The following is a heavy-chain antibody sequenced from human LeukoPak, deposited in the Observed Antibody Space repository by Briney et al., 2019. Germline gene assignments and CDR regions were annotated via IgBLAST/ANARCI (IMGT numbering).Heavy chain of an antibody. CDR3: ARGSDYGDY. D-gene: IGHD3-3*01. Sequence: SETLSLTCTVSGGSISSYYWSWIRQPPGKGLEWIGSLYSSGSTNYNPSLKSRVTISINTSKNQFSLRLSSVTAADTAVYYCARGSDYGDYWGQGTLVTVSS. J-gene: IGHJ4*02. CDR1: GGSISSYY. CDR2: LYSSGST. V-gene: IGHV4-59*01.